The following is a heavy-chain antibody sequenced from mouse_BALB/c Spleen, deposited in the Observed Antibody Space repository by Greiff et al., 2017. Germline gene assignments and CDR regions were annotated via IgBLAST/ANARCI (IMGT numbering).Heavy chain of an antibody. CDR2: ISSGGST. V-gene: IGHV5-6-5*01. J-gene: IGHJ3*01. CDR1: GFTFSSYA. Sequence: EVQLVESGGGLVKPGGSLKLSCAASGFTFSSYAMSWVRQTPEKRLEWVASISSGGSTYYTDSVKGRFTISRDNARNILYLQMSSLRSEDTAMYYCARGGATAPFAYWGQGTLVTVSA. D-gene: IGHD1-2*01. CDR3: ARGGATAPFAY.